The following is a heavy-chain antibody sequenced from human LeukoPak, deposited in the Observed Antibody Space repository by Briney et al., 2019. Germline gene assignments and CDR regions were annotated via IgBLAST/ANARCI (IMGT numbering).Heavy chain of an antibody. Sequence: GGSLRPSCVASGFAFSDDSMNWVRQPPGKGLEWVSSISSTSTYIYYADSVKGRFTTSRDNARNSLFLQMNNLRVDDSAVYYCAREYTAMAYDYWGQGNLVTVSS. CDR1: GFAFSDDS. D-gene: IGHD5-18*01. CDR3: AREYTAMAYDY. CDR2: ISSTSTYI. V-gene: IGHV3-21*01. J-gene: IGHJ4*02.